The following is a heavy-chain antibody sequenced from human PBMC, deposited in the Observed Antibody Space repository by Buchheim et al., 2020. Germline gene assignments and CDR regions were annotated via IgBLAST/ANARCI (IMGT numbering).Heavy chain of an antibody. CDR3: ARQSSGWYSGFDY. CDR2: IMPISSTA. Sequence: QVQLVQSGAEVKKPGSSVKVSCRASGGTFSNYAIFWVRQAPGQGLEWMGGIMPISSTANYAQKFQGRVTITADESTSTGYMELSSLRSEDTAVYYCARQSSGWYSGFDYWGQGTL. D-gene: IGHD6-19*01. CDR1: GGTFSNYA. J-gene: IGHJ4*02. V-gene: IGHV1-69*01.